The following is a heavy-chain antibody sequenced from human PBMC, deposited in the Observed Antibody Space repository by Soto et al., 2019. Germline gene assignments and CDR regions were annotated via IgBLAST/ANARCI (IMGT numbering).Heavy chain of an antibody. Sequence: EVQLVESGGGLVQPGESLTLSCAASGFTFSYYWMHWVRQAPGKGLVWVSRIHSDGSSTTYADSVKGRFTISRDNARNTVYLQMNILRVDDTPVYYCARGDRGAFDIWGQGTVVTVS. V-gene: IGHV3-74*01. CDR1: GFTFSYYW. CDR3: ARGDRGAFDI. D-gene: IGHD1-26*01. J-gene: IGHJ3*02. CDR2: IHSDGSST.